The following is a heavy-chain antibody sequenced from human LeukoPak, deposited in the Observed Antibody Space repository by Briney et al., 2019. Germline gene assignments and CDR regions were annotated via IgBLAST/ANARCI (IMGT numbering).Heavy chain of an antibody. Sequence: GRSLRLSYSASGFAFSNYGVHWVRQAPGKGLEWVAVIWYDGSYKYYADSVKGRFTISRDNSKNTLYLQMNSLRAEDTAVYYCAREYFYDSSGYSDAFDIWGQGTMVTVSS. CDR3: AREYFYDSSGYSDAFDI. J-gene: IGHJ3*02. D-gene: IGHD3-22*01. CDR2: IWYDGSYK. V-gene: IGHV3-33*01. CDR1: GFAFSNYG.